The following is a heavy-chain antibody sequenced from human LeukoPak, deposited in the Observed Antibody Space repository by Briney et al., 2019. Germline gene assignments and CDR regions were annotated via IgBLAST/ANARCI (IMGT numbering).Heavy chain of an antibody. CDR2: INPNSGGT. V-gene: IGHV1-2*02. Sequence: ASVKVSCKASGYTFTGYYMHWVRQAPGQGLEWMGWINPNSGGTNYAQKFQGRVTMTRDTSISTAYMEQSRLRSDDTAVYYCARLSSSSWYNPIFDYWGQGTLVTVSS. D-gene: IGHD6-13*01. CDR1: GYTFTGYY. J-gene: IGHJ4*02. CDR3: ARLSSSSWYNPIFDY.